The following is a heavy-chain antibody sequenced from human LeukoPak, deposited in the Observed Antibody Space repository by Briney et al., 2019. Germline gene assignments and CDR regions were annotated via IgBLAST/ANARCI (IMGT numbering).Heavy chain of an antibody. CDR3: ARVSGYDSGFIYYFDY. CDR1: GGSFSDYY. D-gene: IGHD5-12*01. CDR2: INHSGST. J-gene: IGHJ4*02. V-gene: IGHV4-34*01. Sequence: PSETLSLTCAVYGGSFSDYYWSRIRQPPGKGLEWIGEINHSGSTNYNPSLKSRVTISVDTSKNQFSLRLTSVTAADTAVYYCARVSGYDSGFIYYFDYWGQGTLVTVSS.